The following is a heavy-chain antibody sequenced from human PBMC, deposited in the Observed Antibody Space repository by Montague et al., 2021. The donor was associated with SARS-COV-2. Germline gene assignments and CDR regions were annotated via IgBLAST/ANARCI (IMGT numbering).Heavy chain of an antibody. Sequence: SLRLSCAASGSTFTPSGMSWVRQAPGKGLDFFAGITRNGDSSGYAESLQGRFTISRDNAKNSLYLQMNSLRVEDTAFYYCARGYNYGPFDCWGQGTLVTVSS. V-gene: IGHV3-20*04. CDR3: ARGYNYGPFDC. J-gene: IGHJ4*02. CDR1: GSTFTPSG. D-gene: IGHD5-12*01. CDR2: ITRNGDSS.